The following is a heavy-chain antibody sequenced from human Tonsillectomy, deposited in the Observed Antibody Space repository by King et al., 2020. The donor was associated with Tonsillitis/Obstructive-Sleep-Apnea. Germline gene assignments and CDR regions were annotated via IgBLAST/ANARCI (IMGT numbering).Heavy chain of an antibody. CDR2: IYPGDSDT. J-gene: IGHJ4*02. V-gene: IGHV5-51*01. Sequence: QLVQSGAEVKKPGESLKISCKGSGYSFTSYWIGWGRQMPGKGLEWMGIIYPGDSDTRYSPSFQGPVTLSAEKSISTAYLQWGSLKASDTAMYYCARRLRSGGSYLIDYWGQGTLVTVSS. CDR1: GYSFTSYW. CDR3: ARRLRSGGSYLIDY. D-gene: IGHD2-15*01.